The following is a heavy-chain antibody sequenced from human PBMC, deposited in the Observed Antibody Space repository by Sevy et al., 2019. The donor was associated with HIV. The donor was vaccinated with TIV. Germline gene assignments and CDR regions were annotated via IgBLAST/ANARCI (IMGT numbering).Heavy chain of an antibody. V-gene: IGHV3-33*01. CDR1: GFTFSSYC. Sequence: GGSLRLSCAASGFTFSSYCMHWVRQAPGKGLEWVALIWFDGSNTYYADSVKGRFTISRDIAKNTLHLQMNSLRGEDTAVYYCARDLEFYDNGDYGPAFMPDYWGQGTLVTVSS. J-gene: IGHJ4*02. D-gene: IGHD4-17*01. CDR3: ARDLEFYDNGDYGPAFMPDY. CDR2: IWFDGSNT.